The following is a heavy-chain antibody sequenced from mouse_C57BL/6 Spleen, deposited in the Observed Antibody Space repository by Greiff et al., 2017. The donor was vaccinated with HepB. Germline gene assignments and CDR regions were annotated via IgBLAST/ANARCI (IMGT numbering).Heavy chain of an antibody. CDR1: GYTFTDYN. CDR3: ARPISYEYDGRVYAMDY. CDR2: INPNNGGT. D-gene: IGHD2-4*01. Sequence: EVQLQQSGPELVKPGASVKMSCKASGYTFTDYNMHWVKQSHGKSLEWIGYINPNNGGTSYNQKFKGKATLTVNKSSSTAYMELRSLTSEDSAVYYCARPISYEYDGRVYAMDYWGQGTSVTVSS. V-gene: IGHV1-22*01. J-gene: IGHJ4*01.